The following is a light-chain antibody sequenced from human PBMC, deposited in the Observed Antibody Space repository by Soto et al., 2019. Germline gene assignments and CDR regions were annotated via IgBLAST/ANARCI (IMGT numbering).Light chain of an antibody. V-gene: IGKV3-20*01. J-gene: IGKJ1*01. CDR1: QSVSNSY. CDR2: GAS. Sequence: EIVLTQSPGTLSLSLGERATLSCRASQSVSNSYLAWYQQKPGQAPRLLIYGASSRATGIPDRFSGSGSGTDFTLTISRLEPEDFAVYYCQQYGSSPRTLGQGTRVEI. CDR3: QQYGSSPRT.